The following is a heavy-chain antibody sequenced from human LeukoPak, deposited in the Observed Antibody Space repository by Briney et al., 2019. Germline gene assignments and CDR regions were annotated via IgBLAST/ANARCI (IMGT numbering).Heavy chain of an antibody. J-gene: IGHJ5*02. Sequence: GGSLTLSCAASGFTFSNAWMSWVRQAPGKGLEWVDRIKSKTDGGTTDYAAPVKGRFTISRDDSKNTLYLQMNSLKPEDTAVYYCTTVYGPWGQGTLVTVSS. D-gene: IGHD4-17*01. CDR1: GFTFSNAW. CDR3: TTVYGP. CDR2: IKSKTDGGTT. V-gene: IGHV3-15*01.